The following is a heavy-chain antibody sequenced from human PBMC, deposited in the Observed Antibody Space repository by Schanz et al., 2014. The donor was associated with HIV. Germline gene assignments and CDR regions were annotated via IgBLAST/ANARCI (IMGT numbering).Heavy chain of an antibody. D-gene: IGHD2-15*01. J-gene: IGHJ5*02. V-gene: IGHV3-74*01. CDR3: AKSPCSGDSCQWTWFDP. CDR2: INNDGSST. Sequence: EVQLVESGGGLVQPGGSLRLSCAASGFTFSSYWMHWVRQVPGKGLVWLSRINNDGSSTSYADSVKGRFTISRDNAKNSLYLQMDSLRDEDTAVYYCAKSPCSGDSCQWTWFDPWGQGTLVTVSS. CDR1: GFTFSSYW.